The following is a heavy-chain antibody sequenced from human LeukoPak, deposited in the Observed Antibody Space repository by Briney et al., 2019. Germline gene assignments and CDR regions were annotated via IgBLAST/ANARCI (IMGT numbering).Heavy chain of an antibody. Sequence: SETLSLTCTVSGGSISSSSYYWAWIRQPPGKGLEWIGSIYYSGSTYYNPSLKSRVTISVDMSKSQFSLKLGSVTAADTALYYCARRREGHFDYWGQGTLVTVSS. CDR1: GGSISSSSYY. J-gene: IGHJ4*02. CDR2: IYYSGST. CDR3: ARRREGHFDY. V-gene: IGHV4-39*01.